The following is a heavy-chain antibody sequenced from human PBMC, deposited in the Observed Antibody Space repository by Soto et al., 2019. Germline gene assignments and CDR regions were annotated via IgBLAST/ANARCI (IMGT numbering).Heavy chain of an antibody. J-gene: IGHJ4*02. CDR3: ARDSCGGDCYAFDY. D-gene: IGHD2-21*02. CDR2: IYYSGST. CDR1: GGSISSYY. V-gene: IGHV4-59*01. Sequence: SETLSLTCTVSGGSISSYYWSWIRQPPGKGLEWIGYIYYSGSTNYNPSLKSRVTISVDTSKNQFSLKLSSVTAADTAVYYCARDSCGGDCYAFDYWGQGNMVTVS.